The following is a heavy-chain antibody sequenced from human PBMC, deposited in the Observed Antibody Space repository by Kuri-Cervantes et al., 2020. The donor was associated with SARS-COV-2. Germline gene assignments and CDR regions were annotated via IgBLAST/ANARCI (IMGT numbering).Heavy chain of an antibody. CDR3: ARAGVRVLIDLYSNPGFDY. J-gene: IGHJ4*02. Sequence: LRLSCAVSGGSISSGGYSWSWIRQPPGKGLEWIGYIYHSGSTYYNPSLKSRVTISVDTSKNQFSLKLSSVTAADTAVYYCARAGVRVLIDLYSNPGFDYWGQGTLVTVSS. CDR2: IYHSGST. D-gene: IGHD4-11*01. CDR1: GGSISSGGYS. V-gene: IGHV4-30-2*01.